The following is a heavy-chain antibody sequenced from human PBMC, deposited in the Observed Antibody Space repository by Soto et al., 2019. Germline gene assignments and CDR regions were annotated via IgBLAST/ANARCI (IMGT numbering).Heavy chain of an antibody. Sequence: EVQLVESGGGLVQPGGSLRLSCAASGFTFSSYAMHWVRQAPGKGLEYVLAISSNGGSTYYANSVKGRFTISRDNSKNTLYLQMGSLRAEDMAVYYCARGGSGSYYFDYWGQGTLVTVSS. D-gene: IGHD1-26*01. CDR3: ARGGSGSYYFDY. CDR2: ISSNGGST. CDR1: GFTFSSYA. V-gene: IGHV3-64*01. J-gene: IGHJ4*02.